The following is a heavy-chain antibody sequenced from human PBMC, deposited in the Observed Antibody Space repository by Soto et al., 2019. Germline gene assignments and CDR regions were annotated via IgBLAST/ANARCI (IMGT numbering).Heavy chain of an antibody. V-gene: IGHV3-64*01. CDR1: GFTFSSSA. D-gene: IGHD3-16*01. J-gene: IGHJ4*02. Sequence: GGSLRLACAASGFTFSSSAMHWVRQAPGKGLEYVSTISSNGGTTYYANSVKGRFTISRDNSKNTLYLQMGSLRAEDMAVYYCAREGGGYYFDYWGQGT. CDR3: AREGGGYYFDY. CDR2: ISSNGGTT.